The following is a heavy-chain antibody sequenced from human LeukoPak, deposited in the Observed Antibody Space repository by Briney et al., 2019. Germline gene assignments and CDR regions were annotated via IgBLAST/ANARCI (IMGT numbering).Heavy chain of an antibody. J-gene: IGHJ6*02. Sequence: SETLSLTCTVSGGSISSYYWSWIRQPPGKGLEWVGYIQNSAIYRAKIKSSPSLQSRVSLSIDTSKNQVSLTVNSVTAADTAVYYCARLSSTLYYSMDVWGPGTAVTVSS. CDR2: IQNSAIYRAKI. V-gene: IGHV4-59*08. CDR3: ARLSSTLYYSMDV. CDR1: GGSISSYY. D-gene: IGHD6-6*01.